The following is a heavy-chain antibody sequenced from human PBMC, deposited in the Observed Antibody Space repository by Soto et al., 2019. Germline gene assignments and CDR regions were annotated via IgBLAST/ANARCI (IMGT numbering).Heavy chain of an antibody. CDR3: ATPGGMH. CDR1: GGSISSSDYF. J-gene: IGHJ4*02. CDR2: VYYTGTT. Sequence: PTETLSLTCTVSGGSISSSDYFWVWIRQPPGKGLEWIGSVYYTGTTFYNPSLKSRVTISVDTSKNHFSLKLNSVTAADTAVYYCATPGGMHWGQGTLVTVSS. V-gene: IGHV4-39*01.